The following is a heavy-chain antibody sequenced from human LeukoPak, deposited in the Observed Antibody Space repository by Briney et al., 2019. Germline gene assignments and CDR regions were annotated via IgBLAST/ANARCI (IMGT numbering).Heavy chain of an antibody. V-gene: IGHV3-23*01. Sequence: GGSLRLSCAASGFTFSSYAMSWVRQAPGKGLEWVSAISGSGGSTYYADSVKGRFTISRDNSKNTLYLQMNSLRAEDTAVYYCAKDTEYYYYYGMDVWGQETTVTVSS. CDR3: AKDTEYYYYYGMDV. D-gene: IGHD1-14*01. J-gene: IGHJ6*02. CDR2: ISGSGGST. CDR1: GFTFSSYA.